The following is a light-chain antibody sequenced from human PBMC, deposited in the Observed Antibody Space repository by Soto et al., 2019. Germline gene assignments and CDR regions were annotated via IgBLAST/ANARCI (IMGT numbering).Light chain of an antibody. CDR1: KNDIGSSDY. J-gene: IGLJ3*02. Sequence: QSALTQPASVSASPGQSITISCTGGKNDIGSSDYVSWYQQHPGKAPKLIIYGVSNRPSGTSDRFSGSKSGNTASLTISGLQADDEADYYCSSSTSSNTLVFGGGTKPTVL. CDR2: GVS. V-gene: IGLV2-14*01. CDR3: SSSTSSNTLV.